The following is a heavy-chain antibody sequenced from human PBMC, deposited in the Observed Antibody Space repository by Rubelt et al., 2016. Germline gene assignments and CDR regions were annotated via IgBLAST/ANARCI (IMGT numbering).Heavy chain of an antibody. CDR1: GHTFTSYY. CDR3: AREVGATDL. J-gene: IGHJ4*02. D-gene: IGHD1-26*01. V-gene: IGHV1-46*01. Sequence: QVRLVQSGAEVKKDGASVSVSCKASGHTFTSYYMHWVRQAPGQGLEWVGVIKPSAGSTTYAQKFQGRLTMTRDTSTRTVYMELSSLRSDDTALYYCAREVGATDLWGQGTLVTVSS. CDR2: IKPSAGST.